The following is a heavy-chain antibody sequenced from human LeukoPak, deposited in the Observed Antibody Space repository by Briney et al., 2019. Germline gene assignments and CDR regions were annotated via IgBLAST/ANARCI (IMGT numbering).Heavy chain of an antibody. Sequence: TLPLTCTVSGGSINSGSYYWSWIRQPAGKGLEWMGHFYTSGHTSYNPSLKSRVTISVDTSKNQFSLKMNSVTAADTAVYYCARGVHGYSYGYVPWELYSYMDVWGKGTTVSISS. CDR2: FYTSGHT. CDR3: ARGVHGYSYGYVPWELYSYMDV. J-gene: IGHJ6*03. CDR1: GGSINSGSYY. V-gene: IGHV4-61*09. D-gene: IGHD5-18*01.